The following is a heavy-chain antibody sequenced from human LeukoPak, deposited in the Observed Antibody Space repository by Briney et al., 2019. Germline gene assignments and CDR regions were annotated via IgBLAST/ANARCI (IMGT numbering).Heavy chain of an antibody. CDR3: ARGSWTNAFDI. V-gene: IGHV4-34*01. CDR1: GGSFSGYY. J-gene: IGHJ3*02. Sequence: PLETLSLTCAVYGGSFSGYYWSWIRQPPGKGLEWIGEINHSGSTNYNPSLKSRVTISVDTSKNQFSLKLSSVTAADTAVHYCARGSWTNAFDIWGQGTMVTVSS. CDR2: INHSGST. D-gene: IGHD1-1*01.